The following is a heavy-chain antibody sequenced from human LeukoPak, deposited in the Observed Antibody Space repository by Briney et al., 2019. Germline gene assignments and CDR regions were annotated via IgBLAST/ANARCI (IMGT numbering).Heavy chain of an antibody. Sequence: PGGSLRLSCAASGFTFSSYGMHWVRQAPGKGLEWVAVISYDGSNKYYADSVKGRFTISRDNSKNTLYLQMNSLRAEDTAVYYCAKPGGTTVYFDYWGQGTLVTVSS. V-gene: IGHV3-30*18. CDR2: ISYDGSNK. J-gene: IGHJ4*02. CDR3: AKPGGTTVYFDY. D-gene: IGHD4-17*01. CDR1: GFTFSSYG.